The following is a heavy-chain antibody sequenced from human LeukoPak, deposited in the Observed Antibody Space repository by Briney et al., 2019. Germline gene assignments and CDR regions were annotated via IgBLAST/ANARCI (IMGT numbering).Heavy chain of an antibody. CDR2: IGTAGDT. CDR1: GFTFSSYD. D-gene: IGHD2-2*01. V-gene: IGHV3-13*01. Sequence: GGSLRLSCAASGFTFSSYDMHWVRQATGKGLEWVSAIGTAGDTYYPGSVKGRFTISRENAKNSLYLQMNSLRAGDTAVYYCARDRFYCSSTSCPPRGDYYGMDVWGQGTTVTVSS. CDR3: ARDRFYCSSTSCPPRGDYYGMDV. J-gene: IGHJ6*02.